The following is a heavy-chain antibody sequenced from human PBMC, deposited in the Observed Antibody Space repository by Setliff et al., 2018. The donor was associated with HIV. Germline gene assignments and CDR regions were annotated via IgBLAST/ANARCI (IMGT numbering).Heavy chain of an antibody. Sequence: GGSLRLSCNASGFTFSTYAMHWVRQAPGKGLEWVAFISYNGVNKYYADSVRGRFTVSRDNSKNTLFLQLNSLKTDDTGIYYCATTVWGSTFYLQTTGYYYYFEYWGQGTLVTVSS. CDR3: ATTVWGSTFYLQTTGYYYYFEY. J-gene: IGHJ4*02. CDR2: ISYNGVNK. CDR1: GFTFSTYA. V-gene: IGHV3-30*04. D-gene: IGHD3-22*01.